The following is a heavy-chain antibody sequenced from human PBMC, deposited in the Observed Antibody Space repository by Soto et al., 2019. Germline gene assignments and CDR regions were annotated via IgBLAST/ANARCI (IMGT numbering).Heavy chain of an antibody. J-gene: IGHJ3*02. Sequence: QVQLVQSEAEVKKPGASVKVSCKASGYTFTNYYMQWVRQAPGQGLEWMGIINPSGGSTTYAQNFQGRVTMTRDTATSTVDMELSSLRSEDTAVYYCARGVAMADGFDIWGQGTMVTVSS. D-gene: IGHD5-12*01. CDR2: INPSGGST. V-gene: IGHV1-46*01. CDR1: GYTFTNYY. CDR3: ARGVAMADGFDI.